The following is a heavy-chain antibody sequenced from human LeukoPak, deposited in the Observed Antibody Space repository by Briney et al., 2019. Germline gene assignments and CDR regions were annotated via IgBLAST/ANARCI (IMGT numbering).Heavy chain of an antibody. Sequence: SETLSLTCTVSGGSISSYYWSWIRQPPGKGLEWIGEINHSGSTNYNPSLKSRVTISVDTSKNQFSLKLSSVTAADTAVYYCARGLAIEVVVVAAGSWFDPWGQGTLVTVSS. D-gene: IGHD2-15*01. CDR3: ARGLAIEVVVVAAGSWFDP. CDR1: GGSISSYY. CDR2: INHSGST. J-gene: IGHJ5*02. V-gene: IGHV4-34*01.